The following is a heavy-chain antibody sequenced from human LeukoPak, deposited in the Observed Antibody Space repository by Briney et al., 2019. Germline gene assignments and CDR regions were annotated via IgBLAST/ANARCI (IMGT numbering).Heavy chain of an antibody. CDR3: ATGWNWNYYYFGY. Sequence: SETLSLTCAVYGGSFSGYYWSWIRQPPGKGLEWIGEINHSGSTNYNPSLKSRVTISVDTSKNQFSLKLSSVTAADTAVYYCATGWNWNYYYFGYWGQGTLVTVSS. CDR1: GGSFSGYY. J-gene: IGHJ4*02. D-gene: IGHD1-7*01. CDR2: INHSGST. V-gene: IGHV4-34*01.